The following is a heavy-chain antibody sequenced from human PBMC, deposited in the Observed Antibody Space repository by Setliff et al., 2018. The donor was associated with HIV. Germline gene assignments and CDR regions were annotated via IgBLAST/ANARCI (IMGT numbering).Heavy chain of an antibody. V-gene: IGHV3-74*01. CDR2: INTDGSST. D-gene: IGHD3-10*01. CDR1: GFSFSSYW. Sequence: GGSLRLSCAASGFSFSSYWMHWVRQAPGKGLVWVSRINTDGSSTSYADSVKGRFTTSRDNAKNTLYLQMNSLRAEDTAVYYCASGVRGVVNGMDVWGQGTTVTVSS. CDR3: ASGVRGVVNGMDV. J-gene: IGHJ6*02.